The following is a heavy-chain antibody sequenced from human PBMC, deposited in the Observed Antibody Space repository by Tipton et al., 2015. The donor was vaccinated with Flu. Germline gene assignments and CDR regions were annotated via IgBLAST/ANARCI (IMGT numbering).Heavy chain of an antibody. V-gene: IGHV4-59*11. Sequence: TLSLTCTASYGSMTGHYWSGNRQQPGKGLEWIWYMYHSGSSNYNPSLKSRLTVSVDTSNFQSSLTLTSVTAADTAVYYCARGDSSGYYFDYWGQGILVTVSS. J-gene: IGHJ4*02. CDR1: YGSMTGHY. D-gene: IGHD3-22*01. CDR2: MYHSGSS. CDR3: ARGDSSGYYFDY.